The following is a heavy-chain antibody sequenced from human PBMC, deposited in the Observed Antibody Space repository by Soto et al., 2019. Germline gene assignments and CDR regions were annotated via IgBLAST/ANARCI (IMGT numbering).Heavy chain of an antibody. V-gene: IGHV1-46*01. J-gene: IGHJ6*02. Sequence: VKVSCKASGYTFTSYYMHWVRQAPGQGLEWMGIINPSGGSTSYAQKFQGRVTMTRDTSTSTVYMELSSLRSEDTAVYYCARPYDSSAYYHEYYGMDVWGQGTTVTVSS. D-gene: IGHD3-22*01. CDR3: ARPYDSSAYYHEYYGMDV. CDR1: GYTFTSYY. CDR2: INPSGGST.